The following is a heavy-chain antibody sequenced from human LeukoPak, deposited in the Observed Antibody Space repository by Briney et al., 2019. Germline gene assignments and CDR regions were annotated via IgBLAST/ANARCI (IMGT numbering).Heavy chain of an antibody. CDR3: ARVKRGSYYYFDY. D-gene: IGHD1-26*01. CDR1: GFTFSSYA. J-gene: IGHJ4*02. CDR2: ISYDGSNK. Sequence: GGSLRLSCAASGFTFSSYAMHWVRQAPGKGLEWVAVISYDGSNKYYADSVKGRFTISRDNSKNTLYLQMNSLRAEDTAVYYCARVKRGSYYYFDYWGQGTLVTVSS. V-gene: IGHV3-30-3*01.